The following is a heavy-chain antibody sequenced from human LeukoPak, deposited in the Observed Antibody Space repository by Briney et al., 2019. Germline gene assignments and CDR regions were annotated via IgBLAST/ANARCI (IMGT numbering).Heavy chain of an antibody. D-gene: IGHD2-15*01. CDR1: GFTFDDYA. CDR2: ISWNSGSI. Sequence: VRSLRLSCAASGFTFDDYAMHWVRQAPGKGLEWVSGISWNSGSIGYADSVKGRFTISRDNAKNSLYLQMNSLRAEDTALYYCAKDILRQPSGYYYFYGMDVWGQGTTVTVSS. CDR3: AKDILRQPSGYYYFYGMDV. J-gene: IGHJ6*02. V-gene: IGHV3-9*01.